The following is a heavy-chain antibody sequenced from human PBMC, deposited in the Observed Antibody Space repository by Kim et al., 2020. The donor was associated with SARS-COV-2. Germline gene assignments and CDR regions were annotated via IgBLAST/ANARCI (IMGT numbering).Heavy chain of an antibody. V-gene: IGHV1-69*13. Sequence: SVKVSCKASGGTFSSYAISWVRQAPGQGLEWMGGIIPIFGTANYAQKFQGRVTITADESTSTAYMELSSLRSEDTAVYYCASLYCSGGSCYGRGYYYGMDVWGQGTTVTVSS. CDR2: IIPIFGTA. CDR1: GGTFSSYA. J-gene: IGHJ6*02. CDR3: ASLYCSGGSCYGRGYYYGMDV. D-gene: IGHD2-15*01.